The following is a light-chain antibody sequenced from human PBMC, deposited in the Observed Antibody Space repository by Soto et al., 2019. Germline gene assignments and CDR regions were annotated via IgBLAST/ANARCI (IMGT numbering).Light chain of an antibody. CDR1: QSISSW. CDR3: QHGT. V-gene: IGKV1-5*01. Sequence: DIQMTQSPSTLSASVGDRVTITCRASQSISSWLAWYQQKPGKAPKLLIYDASSWESGVPSRFSGSGSGTEFTLTIRSLQPDDFATYYCQHGTFGGGTKVEIK. CDR2: DAS. J-gene: IGKJ4*02.